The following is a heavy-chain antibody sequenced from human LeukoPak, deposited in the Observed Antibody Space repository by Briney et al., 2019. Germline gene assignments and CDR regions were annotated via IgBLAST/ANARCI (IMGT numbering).Heavy chain of an antibody. J-gene: IGHJ4*02. D-gene: IGHD2-2*01. CDR2: IDTDSTYI. Sequence: GGSLRLSCAASGFTFSNYDMNWVRQSPGKGLEWVSSIDTDSTYIHYADSVKGRFTISRDNAKNSLYLQMNSLRAEDTAVYYCARAPTASVGYCSSSSCQADYWGQGTLVTVSS. CDR3: ARAPTASVGYCSSSSCQADY. CDR1: GFTFSNYD. V-gene: IGHV3-21*01.